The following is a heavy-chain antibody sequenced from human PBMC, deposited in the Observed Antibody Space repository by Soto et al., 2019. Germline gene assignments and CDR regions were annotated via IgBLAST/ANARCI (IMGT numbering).Heavy chain of an antibody. J-gene: IGHJ5*02. Sequence: VQLMQSGAEVKEPGSSVKVSCKASGGTFSSYTISWVRQAPGQGLEWMGRIIPILGIANYAQKFQGRVTITADKSTSTAYMELSSLRSEDTAVYYCARESQDSSGYLYNWFDPWGQGTLVTVSS. V-gene: IGHV1-69*08. CDR1: GGTFSSYT. CDR3: ARESQDSSGYLYNWFDP. CDR2: IIPILGIA. D-gene: IGHD3-22*01.